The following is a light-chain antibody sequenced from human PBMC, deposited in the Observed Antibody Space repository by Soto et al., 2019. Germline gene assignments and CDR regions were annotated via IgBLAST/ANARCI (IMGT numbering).Light chain of an antibody. J-gene: IGKJ1*01. V-gene: IGKV1-5*01. CDR2: PAS. Sequence: DIQMTQSPSTLPASVGDRVTITCRASQRISNWLAGYQQKPGTAPIVLIYPASDSQSGVPSRFSGSGSGTEFTITIRSLQAVAFASYHWQQYNRYSFGQGTKVDIK. CDR3: QQYNRYS. CDR1: QRISNW.